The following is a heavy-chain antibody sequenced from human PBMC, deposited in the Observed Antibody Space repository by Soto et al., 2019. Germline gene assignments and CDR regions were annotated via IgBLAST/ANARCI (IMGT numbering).Heavy chain of an antibody. J-gene: IGHJ6*02. V-gene: IGHV1-69*06. CDR3: ARVRKTYGDYSPYYYGMDV. D-gene: IGHD4-17*01. CDR1: GGTFSSYA. CDR2: IIPIFGTA. Sequence: QVQLVQSGAEVKKPGSSVKVSCKASGGTFSSYAISWVRQAPGQGLEWMGGIIPIFGTANYAQKFQGRVTITADKSTSTAYMELSSLRSEDTAVYYCARVRKTYGDYSPYYYGMDVWGQGTTVTVSS.